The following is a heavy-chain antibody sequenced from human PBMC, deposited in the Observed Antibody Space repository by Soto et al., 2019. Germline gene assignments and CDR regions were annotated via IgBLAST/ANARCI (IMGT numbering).Heavy chain of an antibody. Sequence: QVQLQESGPGLVKPSETLSLTCTVSGGSISSYYWSWIRQPPGKGLEWIGYIYYSGSTNYNPSLKSRVTISVDTSKNQFSLKLSSVTAADTAVYYCARDGVGRKVTLWGQGTLVTVSS. CDR1: GGSISSYY. D-gene: IGHD2-21*02. CDR3: ARDGVGRKVTL. J-gene: IGHJ4*02. V-gene: IGHV4-59*01. CDR2: IYYSGST.